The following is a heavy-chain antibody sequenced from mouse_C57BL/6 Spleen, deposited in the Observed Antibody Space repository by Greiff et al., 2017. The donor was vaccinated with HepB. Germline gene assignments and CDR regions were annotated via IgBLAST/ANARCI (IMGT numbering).Heavy chain of an antibody. CDR3: ARDQDYGSSSWYFDV. CDR1: GFTFSDYY. D-gene: IGHD1-1*01. J-gene: IGHJ1*03. CDR2: INYDGSST. V-gene: IGHV5-16*01. Sequence: EVKLVESEGGLVQPGRSMKLSCTASGFTFSDYYMAWVRQVPEKGLEWVANINYDGSSTYYLDSLKSRFIISRDNAKNILYLQMSSLKSEDTATYYCARDQDYGSSSWYFDVWGTGTTVTVSS.